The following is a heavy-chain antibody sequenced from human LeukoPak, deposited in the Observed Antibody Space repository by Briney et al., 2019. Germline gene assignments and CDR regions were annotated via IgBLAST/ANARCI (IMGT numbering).Heavy chain of an antibody. V-gene: IGHV3-66*02. J-gene: IGHJ4*02. CDR1: GFTDSSNY. CDR3: ARVPSGWYVTY. Sequence: GGSLRLSCGASGFTDSSNYIRWVRQAPGRGLEWVLVIYSGGSKYYADSVKGRFTISRDNSKNTLYLQMNSLRAEATAVYYCARVPSGWYVTYWGQGTLVTVSS. CDR2: IYSGGSK. D-gene: IGHD6-19*01.